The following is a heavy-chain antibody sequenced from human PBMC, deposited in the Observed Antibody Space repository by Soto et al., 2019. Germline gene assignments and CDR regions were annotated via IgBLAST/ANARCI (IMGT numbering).Heavy chain of an antibody. V-gene: IGHV6-1*01. J-gene: IGHJ4*02. D-gene: IGHD6-19*01. Sequence: SQTLSLTCAISGDSVSSNSAAWNWIRQSPSRGLEWLGRTYYRSKWYNDYAVSVKSRITINPDTSKNQFSLQLNSVTPEDTAVYYCARDRGIAVAGRANYFDYRGQGTLVTVSS. CDR1: GDSVSSNSAA. CDR2: TYYRSKWYN. CDR3: ARDRGIAVAGRANYFDY.